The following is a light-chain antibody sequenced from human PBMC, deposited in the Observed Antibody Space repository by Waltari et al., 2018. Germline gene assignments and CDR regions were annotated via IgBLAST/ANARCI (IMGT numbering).Light chain of an antibody. Sequence: EIVMTQSPATLSVSPGERATLSCRASQSISSNLAWYQQKPGQAPRLLIYGASSRATGIPARFSGSVSGTEFTLTISSLQSEDFALYYCQQYNDRPPSTFGQGTKVEAK. CDR3: QQYNDRPPST. J-gene: IGKJ1*01. CDR1: QSISSN. CDR2: GAS. V-gene: IGKV3-15*01.